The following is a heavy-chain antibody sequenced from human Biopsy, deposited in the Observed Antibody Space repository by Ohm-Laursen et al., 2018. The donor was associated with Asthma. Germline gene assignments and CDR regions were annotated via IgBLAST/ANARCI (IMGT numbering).Heavy chain of an antibody. CDR2: ISFDGSTK. CDR3: ARAISSLWWAVEY. V-gene: IGHV3-30*03. J-gene: IGHJ4*02. CDR1: GLTFRNYG. Sequence: SLRLSCSASGLTFRNYGMHWVRQAPGKGLEWVALISFDGSTKYFADSVKGRFTISRDNSKNTLYLQMNSLRAEDTAVYYCARAISSLWWAVEYWGQGTLVTVSS. D-gene: IGHD2-21*01.